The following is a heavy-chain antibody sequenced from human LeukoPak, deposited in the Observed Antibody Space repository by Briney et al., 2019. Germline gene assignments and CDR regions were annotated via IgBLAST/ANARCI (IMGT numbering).Heavy chain of an antibody. CDR3: ARDAPPPFWCGYFDY. Sequence: PGGTLRLSCAASGFTFSIYSMNWVRQAPGEGLEWGSSIRSSTRSIYSADPVKGRFPFSRDHAKTSLYLKMTRRRAEDTAVYYCARDAPPPFWCGYFDYWGQGTLVTVSS. V-gene: IGHV3-21*01. CDR1: GFTFSIYS. D-gene: IGHD3-3*01. CDR2: IRSSTRSI. J-gene: IGHJ4*02.